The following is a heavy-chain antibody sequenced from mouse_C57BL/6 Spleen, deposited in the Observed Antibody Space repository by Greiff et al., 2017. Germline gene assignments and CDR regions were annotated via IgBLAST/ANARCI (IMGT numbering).Heavy chain of an antibody. CDR3: ARDPGGFLAWCAD. CDR2: ISAGGSYT. J-gene: IGHJ3*01. V-gene: IGHV5-4*01. Sequence: EVQLVESGGGLVKPGGSLKLSCAASGFTFSSYAMSWVRQTPEKRLAWVATISAGGSYTYYPDNVKGRCTISRDNAKNNLYLQMSHLKSEDTAMYYCARDPGGFLAWCADWGQGTLVTVSA. CDR1: GFTFSSYA.